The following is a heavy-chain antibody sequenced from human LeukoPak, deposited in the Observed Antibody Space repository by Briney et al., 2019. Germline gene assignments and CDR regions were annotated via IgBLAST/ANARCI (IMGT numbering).Heavy chain of an antibody. D-gene: IGHD3-22*01. CDR1: GYTFSIYA. Sequence: GGSLRLSCAASGYTFSIYAMSWVRQAPGKGLEWVSAISGSGGSTYYADSVKGRFTISRDNSKKTLYLQMNSLGAADTAVYYSAKLSRGDSSGYYSLFDYWGQGTLVTVSS. CDR2: ISGSGGST. CDR3: AKLSRGDSSGYYSLFDY. J-gene: IGHJ4*02. V-gene: IGHV3-23*01.